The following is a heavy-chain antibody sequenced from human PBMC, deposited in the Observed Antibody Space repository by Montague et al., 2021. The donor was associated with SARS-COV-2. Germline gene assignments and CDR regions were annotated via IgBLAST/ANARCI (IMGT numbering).Heavy chain of an antibody. CDR3: ARHCVVRGVSAGWFDP. V-gene: IGHV4-39*01. Sequence: SETLSLTCTVSGGSISSSSYYWGWIRQPPGKGLEWIGSIYYSGSTYYNPSLKSRVTISVVTSKNQFSLKLSSVTAADTAVYYCARHCVVRGVSAGWFDPWGQGTLVTVSS. J-gene: IGHJ5*02. CDR1: GGSISSSSYY. D-gene: IGHD3-10*01. CDR2: IYYSGST.